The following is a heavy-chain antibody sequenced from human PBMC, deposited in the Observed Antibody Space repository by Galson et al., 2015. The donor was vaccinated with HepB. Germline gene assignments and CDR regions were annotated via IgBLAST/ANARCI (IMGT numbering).Heavy chain of an antibody. Sequence: RQAPGKGLEWVAVISYDGSNKYYADSVKGRFTISRDNSKNTLYLQMNSLRAEDTAVYYCAKDWQQQLVPPIYYYYGMDVWGQGTTVTVSS. CDR2: ISYDGSNK. V-gene: IGHV3-30*18. D-gene: IGHD6-13*01. CDR3: AKDWQQQLVPPIYYYYGMDV. J-gene: IGHJ6*02.